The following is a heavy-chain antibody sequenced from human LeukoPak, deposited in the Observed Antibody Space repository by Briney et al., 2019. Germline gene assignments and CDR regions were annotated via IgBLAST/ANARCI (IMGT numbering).Heavy chain of an antibody. D-gene: IGHD2-2*01. CDR3: ARTHMPDAFDI. CDR1: GGSISSYY. CDR2: IYYSGST. J-gene: IGHJ3*02. Sequence: SETLSLTCTVSGGSISSYYWSWIRQPPGKGLEWIGYIYYSGSTNYNPSLKSRVTISVDTSKNQFSLELSSVTAADTAVYYCARTHMPDAFDIWGQGTMVTVSS. V-gene: IGHV4-59*01.